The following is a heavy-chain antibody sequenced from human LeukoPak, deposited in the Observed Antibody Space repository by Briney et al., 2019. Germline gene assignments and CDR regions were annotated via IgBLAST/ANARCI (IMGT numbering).Heavy chain of an antibody. CDR3: ARAVYGGNSYFDY. CDR1: GFTYSSYS. D-gene: IGHD4-23*01. Sequence: GGSLRLSCAASGFTYSSYSMNWVRQAPGKGLEWVSSISSSSSYIYYADSVKGRFTISRDNAKNSLYLQMNSLRAEDTAVYYCARAVYGGNSYFDYWGQGTLVTVSS. V-gene: IGHV3-21*01. CDR2: ISSSSSYI. J-gene: IGHJ4*02.